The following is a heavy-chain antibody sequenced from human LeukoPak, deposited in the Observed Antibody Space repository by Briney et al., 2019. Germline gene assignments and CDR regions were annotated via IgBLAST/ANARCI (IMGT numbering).Heavy chain of an antibody. CDR3: AREFTYCSGGSCYSIRFDP. J-gene: IGHJ5*02. CDR1: GYTFTSYV. V-gene: IGHV7-4-1*02. CDR2: INTNTGNP. Sequence: ASVKVSCKASGYTFTSYVINWVRQAPGQGLEWMGWINTNTGNPTYAQGFTGRFVFSLDTSVSTAYLQISSLKAEDTAVYYCAREFTYCSGGSCYSIRFDPWGQGTLVTVSS. D-gene: IGHD2-15*01.